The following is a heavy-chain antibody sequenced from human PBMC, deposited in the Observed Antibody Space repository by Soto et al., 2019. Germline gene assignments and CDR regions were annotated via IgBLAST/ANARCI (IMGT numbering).Heavy chain of an antibody. CDR3: AKDAVYNDGLWLMDS. CDR1: GFTISTYA. CDR2: VTGSGGQI. V-gene: IGHV3-23*01. J-gene: IGHJ4*02. D-gene: IGHD2-21*01. Sequence: GGSLRLSCAASGFTISTYAMTWVRQAPGKGLECVSGVTGSGGQIHYADSVKGRFTISKDNSKNTLYLQMNSLRDEDTALYYCAKDAVYNDGLWLMDSRGQGTLVTGSS.